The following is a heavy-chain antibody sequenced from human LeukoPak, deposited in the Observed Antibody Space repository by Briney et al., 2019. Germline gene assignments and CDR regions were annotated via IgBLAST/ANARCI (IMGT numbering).Heavy chain of an antibody. CDR2: IYRGGST. D-gene: IGHD6-6*01. V-gene: IGHV3-66*01. J-gene: IGHJ4*02. CDR3: ARAPSIAAPFDY. Sequence: GGFLRLSCTASGFTVSTNYVSWVRQAPGKGLEWVSTIYRGGSTYYADSVKGRFTISRDNSKNTLYLQMNSLGAEDTAVYYCARAPSIAAPFDYWGQGTLVTVSS. CDR1: GFTVSTNY.